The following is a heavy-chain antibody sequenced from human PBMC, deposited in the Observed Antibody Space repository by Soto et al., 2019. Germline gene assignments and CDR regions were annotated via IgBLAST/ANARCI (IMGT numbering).Heavy chain of an antibody. Sequence: ASVKVSCKASGYTFTSYYMHWVRQAPGQGLEWMGIINPSGGSTSYAQKFQGRVTMTRDTSTSTAYMELSSLRSEDTAVYYCELSGAARTTHYYYYYYMDVWGKGTTVTVSS. D-gene: IGHD6-6*01. CDR2: INPSGGST. CDR3: ELSGAARTTHYYYYYYMDV. V-gene: IGHV1-46*01. CDR1: GYTFTSYY. J-gene: IGHJ6*03.